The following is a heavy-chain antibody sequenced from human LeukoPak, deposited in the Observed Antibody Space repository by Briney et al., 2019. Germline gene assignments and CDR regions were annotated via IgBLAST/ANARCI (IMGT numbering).Heavy chain of an antibody. CDR1: GFTFSSYW. V-gene: IGHV3-30-3*01. D-gene: IGHD5-24*01. CDR3: ARDRTRDGYNQGRAFDY. CDR2: ISYDGSNK. J-gene: IGHJ4*02. Sequence: GGSLRLSCAASGFTFSSYWMHWVRQAPGKGLEWVAVISYDGSNKYYADSVKGRFTISRDNSKNTLFLQMNSLRGEDTAVYYCARDRTRDGYNQGRAFDYWGQGTLVTVSS.